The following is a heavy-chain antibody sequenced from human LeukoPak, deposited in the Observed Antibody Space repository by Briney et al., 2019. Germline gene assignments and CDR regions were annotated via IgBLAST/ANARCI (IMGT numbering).Heavy chain of an antibody. J-gene: IGHJ4*02. CDR3: ARSSSQGFDYFDY. CDR2: IKRFGGEK. Sequence: GGSLRLSCVASSFSFSDFWMSWVRQRPGKGLEWVATIKRFGGEKTYLDSVKGRFTISRDDSKSSLSLQMNNLGADDSGLYYCARSSSQGFDYFDYWGQGALVTVSS. CDR1: SFSFSDFW. V-gene: IGHV3-7*01. D-gene: IGHD3-10*01.